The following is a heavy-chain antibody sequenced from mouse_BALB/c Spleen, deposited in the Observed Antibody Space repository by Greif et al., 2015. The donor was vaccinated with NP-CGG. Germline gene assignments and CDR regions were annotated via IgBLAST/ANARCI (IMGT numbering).Heavy chain of an antibody. Sequence: EVKVVESGGGLVQPGGSRKLSCAASGFTFSDYGMAWVRQAPGKGPEWVAFISNLAYSIYYADTVTGRFTVSRESAKNTLYLEMSSLRSDDTAMYYCARGGGTWYFDVWGAGTTVTVSS. CDR2: ISNLAYSI. CDR1: GFTFSDYG. D-gene: IGHD4-1*01. J-gene: IGHJ1*01. CDR3: ARGGGTWYFDV. V-gene: IGHV5-15*02.